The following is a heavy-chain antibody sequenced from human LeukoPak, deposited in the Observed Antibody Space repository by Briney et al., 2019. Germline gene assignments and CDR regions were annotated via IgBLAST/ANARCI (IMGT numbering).Heavy chain of an antibody. J-gene: IGHJ4*02. CDR2: MNPNSGNT. Sequence: ASVKVSCKAPGYTFTSYDINWVRQATGQGLEWMGWMNPNSGNTGYAQKFQGRVTMTRNTSISTAYMELSSLRSEDTAVYYCARGVGYSGYDSLVYWGQGTLVTVSS. D-gene: IGHD5-12*01. V-gene: IGHV1-8*01. CDR3: ARGVGYSGYDSLVY. CDR1: GYTFTSYD.